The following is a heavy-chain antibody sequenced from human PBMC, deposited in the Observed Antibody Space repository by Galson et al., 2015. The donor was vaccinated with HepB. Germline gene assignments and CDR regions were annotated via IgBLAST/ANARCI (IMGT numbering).Heavy chain of an antibody. V-gene: IGHV3-23*01. Sequence: SLRLSCAASGFTFNSYAMSWVRQAPVKGLEWLSTISGNDGSTYYADSVKGRFTISRDNSKNTLYLQMNSLRAEDTAVYYCAKDDGSSEYFDYWGQGTLVTVSS. CDR3: AKDDGSSEYFDY. CDR1: GFTFNSYA. D-gene: IGHD2-15*01. CDR2: ISGNDGST. J-gene: IGHJ4*02.